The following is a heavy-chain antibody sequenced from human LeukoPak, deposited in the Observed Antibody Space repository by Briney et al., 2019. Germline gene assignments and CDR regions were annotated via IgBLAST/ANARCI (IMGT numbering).Heavy chain of an antibody. D-gene: IGHD3-3*01. J-gene: IGHJ4*02. CDR3: ARDFPIFGVVIIREDNEAYFDY. Sequence: ASVKVSCKASGYTFTSYGISWVRQAPGQGLEWMGWISAYNGNTNYAQKLQGRVTMTTDTSTSTAYMEMRSLRSDDTAVYYCARDFPIFGVVIIREDNEAYFDYWGQGTLVTVSS. CDR1: GYTFTSYG. CDR2: ISAYNGNT. V-gene: IGHV1-18*01.